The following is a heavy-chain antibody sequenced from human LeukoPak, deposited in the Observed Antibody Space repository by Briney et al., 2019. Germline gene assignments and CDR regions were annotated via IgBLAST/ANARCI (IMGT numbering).Heavy chain of an antibody. D-gene: IGHD1-26*01. J-gene: IGHJ3*02. Sequence: GGSLRLSCAASGFAVSNNYMSWVRQAPGKGLEFVFVIYSDGRTYYADSVKGRFTIYRDNSKNTLYLQMNSLSAEDTAVYYCARDQSGFDIWGQGTMVTVSS. CDR3: ARDQSGFDI. CDR1: GFAVSNNY. CDR2: IYSDGRT. V-gene: IGHV3-53*01.